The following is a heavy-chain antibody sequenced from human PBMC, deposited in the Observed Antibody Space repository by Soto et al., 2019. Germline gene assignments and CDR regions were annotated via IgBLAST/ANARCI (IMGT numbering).Heavy chain of an antibody. CDR1: GFTFSSYS. D-gene: IGHD3-22*01. CDR3: ARDPSYDSSGYQSSYFDY. Sequence: EVQLVESGGGLVQPGGSLRLSCAASGFTFSSYSMNWVRQAPGKGLEWVSYISSSSSTIYYADSVKGRFTISRDNAKNSLYLKMNSLRDEDTAVYYCARDPSYDSSGYQSSYFDYWGQGTLVTVSS. CDR2: ISSSSSTI. V-gene: IGHV3-48*02. J-gene: IGHJ4*02.